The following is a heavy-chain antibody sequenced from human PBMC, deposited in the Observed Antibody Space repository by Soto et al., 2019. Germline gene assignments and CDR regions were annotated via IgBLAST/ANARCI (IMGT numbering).Heavy chain of an antibody. CDR3: ARDLRFRGFYGMDV. Sequence: QVQLQESGPGLVKPSQTLSLTCTVSGGPISSGGYYWSWIRQHPGKGLEWIGYIYYLGSTYYNPSLKSRVTISVDTSKNQFSLKLSSVTAADTAVYYCARDLRFRGFYGMDVWGQGTTVTVSS. CDR2: IYYLGST. V-gene: IGHV4-31*03. CDR1: GGPISSGGYY. J-gene: IGHJ6*02. D-gene: IGHD3-10*01.